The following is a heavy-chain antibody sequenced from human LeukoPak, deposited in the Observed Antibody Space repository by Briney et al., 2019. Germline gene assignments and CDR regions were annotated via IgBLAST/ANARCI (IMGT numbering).Heavy chain of an antibody. CDR1: GYSFTSYW. CDR3: ARQNVVVVAATARDDAFDI. CDR2: IYPGDSDT. J-gene: IGHJ3*02. D-gene: IGHD2-15*01. Sequence: GESLKISCKGPGYSFTSYWIGWVRQMPGKGLEWMGIIYPGDSDTRYSPSFQGQVTISADKSISTAYLQWSSLKASDTAMYYCARQNVVVVAATARDDAFDIWGQGTMVTASS. V-gene: IGHV5-51*01.